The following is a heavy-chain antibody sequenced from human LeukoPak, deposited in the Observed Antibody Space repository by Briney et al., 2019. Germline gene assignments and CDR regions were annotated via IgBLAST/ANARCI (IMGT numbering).Heavy chain of an antibody. J-gene: IGHJ4*02. CDR2: INPSGGNT. Sequence: GGSLRLSCAGSGYTFSSNPLSCVRQAPGKGLEWGSAINPSGGNTYYADSVRGRFTISRDNSKNTLYLQMNTLRAEDTAVYYCATTKQARRYFDYWGQGTLVTVSS. V-gene: IGHV3-23*01. CDR1: GYTFSSNP. CDR3: ATTKQARRYFDY. D-gene: IGHD1-1*01.